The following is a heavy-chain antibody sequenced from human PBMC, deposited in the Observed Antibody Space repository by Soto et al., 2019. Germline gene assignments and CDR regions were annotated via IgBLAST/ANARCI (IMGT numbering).Heavy chain of an antibody. CDR3: ARVFPSYCGGDCAYFDS. CDR1: GGSVNSYY. CDR2: IFYSGST. Sequence: QVQLQESGPGLVRPSETLSLTCTVSGGSVNSYYWSWIRQTPGKGPEWIGYIFYSGSTNSNPSLKSRASLSVNMSKNQFSLRLSSLTAAVTAVYYCARVFPSYCGGDCAYFDSWGQGILVTVSS. D-gene: IGHD2-21*02. J-gene: IGHJ4*02. V-gene: IGHV4-59*02.